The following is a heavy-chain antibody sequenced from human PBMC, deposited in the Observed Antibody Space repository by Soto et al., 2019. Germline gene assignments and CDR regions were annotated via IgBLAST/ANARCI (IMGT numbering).Heavy chain of an antibody. CDR2: IWYDGSNK. D-gene: IGHD2-15*01. V-gene: IGHV3-33*01. CDR1: GFTFSSYG. Sequence: VQLVESGGGVVQPGRSLRLSCAASGFTFSSYGMHWVRQAPGKGLEWVAVIWYDGSNKYYADSVKGRFTISRDNSKNTLYLQMNSLRAEDTAVYYCARDPGVVVVVAATMDAFDIWGQGTMVTVSS. CDR3: ARDPGVVVVVAATMDAFDI. J-gene: IGHJ3*02.